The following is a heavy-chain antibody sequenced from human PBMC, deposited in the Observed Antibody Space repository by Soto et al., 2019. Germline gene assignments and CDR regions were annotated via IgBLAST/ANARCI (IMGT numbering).Heavy chain of an antibody. CDR3: ARGWGQYDSSGYYMYFDV. V-gene: IGHV1-69*01. CDR2: TIPNFGTA. CDR1: GGGSFSSFS. D-gene: IGHD3-22*01. J-gene: IGHJ4*02. Sequence: QVQLVQSGAEVKKPGSSVKVSCKASGGGSFSSFSITWVRQAPRQGLEWMGGTIPNFGTADYAQKFQDRVTLSEEEKTRTAYMELRSLTSEDTAVYYCARGWGQYDSSGYYMYFDVWGQGTPVTVS.